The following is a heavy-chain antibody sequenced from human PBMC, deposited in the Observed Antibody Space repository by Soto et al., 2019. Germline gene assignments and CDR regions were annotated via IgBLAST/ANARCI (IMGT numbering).Heavy chain of an antibody. CDR1: GGSISSGGYY. Sequence: SETLSLTCTVSGGSISSGGYYWSWIRQHPGKGLEWIGYIYYSGSTYYNPSLKSRVTISVDTSKNQFSLKLSSVTAADTAVYSCGRARVGGGGPPNKVDFDFGRNGTRV. V-gene: IGHV4-31*03. CDR2: IYYSGST. CDR3: GRARVGGGGPPNKVDFDF. D-gene: IGHD1-26*01. J-gene: IGHJ3*01.